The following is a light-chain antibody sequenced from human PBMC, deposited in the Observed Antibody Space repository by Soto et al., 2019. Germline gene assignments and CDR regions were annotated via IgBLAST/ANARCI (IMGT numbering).Light chain of an antibody. J-gene: IGKJ1*01. V-gene: IGKV3-15*01. CDR3: QQYNNWWT. Sequence: EIVMTQSPATLSVSPGERATLSCRASQSVSSNLAWYQQKPGQAPRLLIYGASTRATGIPARFSGIGSGTDFTVTISSLQSEDFAVYYCQQYNNWWTFGKGTKVEIK. CDR2: GAS. CDR1: QSVSSN.